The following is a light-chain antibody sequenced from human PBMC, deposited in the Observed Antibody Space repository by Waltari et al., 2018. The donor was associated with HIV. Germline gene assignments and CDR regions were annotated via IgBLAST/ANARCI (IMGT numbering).Light chain of an antibody. Sequence: QSALTQPPSASGSPGQSVTLSCTGTSSDVGGYNYVSLHQQHPGKAPKLMIYDVIKRPSGVPDRFSGSKSGNTASLTVSGLQPEDEADYYCSSHAGSKVVFGGGTRLTVL. CDR2: DVI. CDR1: SSDVGGYNY. V-gene: IGLV2-8*01. J-gene: IGLJ2*01. CDR3: SSHAGSKVV.